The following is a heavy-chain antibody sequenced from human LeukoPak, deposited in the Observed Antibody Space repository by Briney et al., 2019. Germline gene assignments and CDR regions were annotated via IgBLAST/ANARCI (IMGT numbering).Heavy chain of an antibody. D-gene: IGHD3-3*01. J-gene: IGHJ4*02. V-gene: IGHV4-39*07. CDR1: GGSISSSSYY. CDR3: ARGTYDFWSGVDY. Sequence: SETLSLTCTVSGGSISSSSYYWGWIRQPPGKGLEWIGSIYYSGSTYYNPSLKSRVTISVDTSKNQFSLKLSSVTAADTAVYYCARGTYDFWSGVDYWGQGTLVTVSS. CDR2: IYYSGST.